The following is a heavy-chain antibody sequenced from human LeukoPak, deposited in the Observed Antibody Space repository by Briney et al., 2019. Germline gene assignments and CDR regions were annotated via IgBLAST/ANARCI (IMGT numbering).Heavy chain of an antibody. J-gene: IGHJ4*02. V-gene: IGHV3-30-3*01. CDR1: GFTFSSYA. CDR2: ISYDGSNK. Sequence: PRGSPRLSCAASGFTFSSYAMHWVRQAPGKGLEWVAVISYDGSNKYYADSVKGRFTISRDNSKNTLYLQMNSLRAEDTAVYYCARDRSPWDFGVVLGVDYWGQGTLVTVSS. D-gene: IGHD3-3*01. CDR3: ARDRSPWDFGVVLGVDY.